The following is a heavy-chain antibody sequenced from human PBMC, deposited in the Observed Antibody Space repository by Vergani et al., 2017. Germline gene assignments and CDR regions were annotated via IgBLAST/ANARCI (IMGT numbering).Heavy chain of an antibody. V-gene: IGHV4-59*01. CDR2: IYYSGST. Sequence: QVQLQESGPGLVKPSETLSLTCTVSGGSISSYYWSWIRQPPGKGLEWIGYIYYSGSTSYNPSLKSRVAISVDTSKNQFSLNLSSMTAADTAVYYCARAPRYSPSDYYYYDMDVWGKGTTVTVSS. CDR1: GGSISSYY. J-gene: IGHJ6*03. CDR3: ARAPRYSPSDYYYYDMDV. D-gene: IGHD4-11*01.